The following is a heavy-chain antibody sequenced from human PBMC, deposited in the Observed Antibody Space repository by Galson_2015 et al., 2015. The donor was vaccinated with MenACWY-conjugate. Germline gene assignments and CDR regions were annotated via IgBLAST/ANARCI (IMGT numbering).Heavy chain of an antibody. Sequence: SLRLSCAASGFTFSGYGMHWVRQAPGRGLEWVADIWANGNDKYYADSVKGRFIISRDNSKNTLYLQMNSLRAEDTAVYHCARDRSYGSLEYWGQGTLVTVSS. J-gene: IGHJ4*02. V-gene: IGHV3-33*01. CDR2: IWANGNDK. D-gene: IGHD5-18*01. CDR1: GFTFSGYG. CDR3: ARDRSYGSLEY.